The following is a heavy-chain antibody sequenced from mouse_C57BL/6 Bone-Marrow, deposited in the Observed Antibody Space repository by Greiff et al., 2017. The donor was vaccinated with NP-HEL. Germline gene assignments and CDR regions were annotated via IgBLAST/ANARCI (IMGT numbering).Heavy chain of an antibody. J-gene: IGHJ3*01. D-gene: IGHD2-3*01. Sequence: EVKLVESGGDLVKPGGSLKLSCAASGFTFSSYGMSWVRQTPDKRLEWVATISSGGSYTYYPDSVKGRFTISSDNAKNTLYLQMSSLKSEDTAMYYCARRGGDDGYPAWFAYWGQGTLVTVSA. CDR1: GFTFSSYG. CDR3: ARRGGDDGYPAWFAY. CDR2: ISSGGSYT. V-gene: IGHV5-6*02.